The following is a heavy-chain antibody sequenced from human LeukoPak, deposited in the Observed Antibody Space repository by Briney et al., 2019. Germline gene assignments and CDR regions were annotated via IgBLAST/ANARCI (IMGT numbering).Heavy chain of an antibody. CDR2: IFYSGST. CDR1: GGFISSSSYF. V-gene: IGHV4-39*01. CDR3: ARLGGYHDPPDY. D-gene: IGHD3-16*02. Sequence: SETLSLTCTVSGGFISSSSYFWDWIRQPPEKGLEWIGSIFYSGSTYYNPSLNSRVTMSVDTSTNQFSLRLRSVTAADTAVYYCARLGGYHDPPDYWGQGTLVTVSS. J-gene: IGHJ4*02.